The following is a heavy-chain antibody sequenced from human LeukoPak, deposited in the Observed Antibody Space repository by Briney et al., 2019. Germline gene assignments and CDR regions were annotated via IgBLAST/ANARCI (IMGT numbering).Heavy chain of an antibody. CDR3: ARGQQWAPPNY. J-gene: IGHJ4*02. Sequence: SETLPLTCTVSGGSIITSGYYWTWIRQHEGRGLQWIGYIYNSGTTYYNPSLRSRVTLSVDTSETRFSLKLNSVTAADTAVYFCARGQQWAPPNYWGQGTLVTVSS. D-gene: IGHD6-19*01. V-gene: IGHV4-31*03. CDR1: GGSIITSGYY. CDR2: IYNSGTT.